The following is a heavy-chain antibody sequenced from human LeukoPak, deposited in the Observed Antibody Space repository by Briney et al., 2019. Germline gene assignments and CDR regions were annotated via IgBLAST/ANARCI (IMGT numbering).Heavy chain of an antibody. Sequence: GGSLRLSCAVSGSTFSTTGLHWVRQAPGKGLEWVAMISPDGSTTFYTDSMKGRLTISRDNSNNTLYLQMNSLSLEDTALYYCATEGEEWTNFDYWGQGTLVTVSS. J-gene: IGHJ4*02. CDR1: GSTFSTTG. D-gene: IGHD3-3*01. CDR3: ATEGEEWTNFDY. V-gene: IGHV3-30*04. CDR2: ISPDGSTT.